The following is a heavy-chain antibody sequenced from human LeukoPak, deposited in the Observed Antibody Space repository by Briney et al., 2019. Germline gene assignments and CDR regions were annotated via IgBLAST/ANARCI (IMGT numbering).Heavy chain of an antibody. J-gene: IGHJ4*02. CDR3: AKDRSYGSGSYGDLDY. D-gene: IGHD3-10*01. CDR1: GFTFNSYA. Sequence: PGGSLRLSCAASGFTFNSYAMSWVRQAPGKGLEWVPAISGSGGITKFADSVKGRFTISRDNSRNTLYLQMNSLRAEDTAVYYCAKDRSYGSGSYGDLDYWGQGTLVTVSS. V-gene: IGHV3-23*01. CDR2: ISGSGGIT.